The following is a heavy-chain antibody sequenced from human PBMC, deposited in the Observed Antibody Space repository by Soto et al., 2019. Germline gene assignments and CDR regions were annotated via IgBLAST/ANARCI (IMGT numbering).Heavy chain of an antibody. D-gene: IGHD4-4*01. V-gene: IGHV3-33*01. Sequence: QVQLVESGGGVVQPGRSLRLSCAGSGFTFSTYGIHCVRQAPGKGLEWVAVIWYDGSYKYYADSVKGRFTISRDNSKDTVYLQMNSLRAEDTAVYYGARDLHHYFDYWGQGTMVTVSS. CDR1: GFTFSTYG. CDR2: IWYDGSYK. CDR3: ARDLHHYFDY. J-gene: IGHJ4*02.